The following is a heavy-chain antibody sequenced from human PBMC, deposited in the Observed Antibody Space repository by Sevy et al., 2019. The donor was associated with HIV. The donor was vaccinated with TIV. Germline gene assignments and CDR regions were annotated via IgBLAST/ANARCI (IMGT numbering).Heavy chain of an antibody. CDR2: IKSKTDGGTT. CDR1: GFTFSNAW. V-gene: IGHV3-15*01. J-gene: IGHJ4*02. Sequence: GGSLRLSCAASGFTFSNAWMSWVRQAPGKGLEWGGRIKSKTDGGTTDYAEPIKGRFTISRDDSKNTLYLQMNSLKTEDTAIYYCTKDSKRRGLSALLDSWGQGTLVTVSS. D-gene: IGHD1-1*01. CDR3: TKDSKRRGLSALLDS.